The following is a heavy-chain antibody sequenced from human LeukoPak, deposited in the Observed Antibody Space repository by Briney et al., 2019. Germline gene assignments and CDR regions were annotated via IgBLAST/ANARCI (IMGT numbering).Heavy chain of an antibody. CDR2: ISSSGSTI. V-gene: IGHV3-48*03. D-gene: IGHD3-10*01. CDR1: GFTFSSYE. Sequence: PGGSLRLSCAASGFTFSSYEMNWVRQAPGKGLEWVSYISSSGSTIYYADSVKGRFTISRDNSKNTLYLQMNSLRAEDTAVYYCAKEHQLLWFGEFRYFDYWGQGTLVTVSS. J-gene: IGHJ4*02. CDR3: AKEHQLLWFGEFRYFDY.